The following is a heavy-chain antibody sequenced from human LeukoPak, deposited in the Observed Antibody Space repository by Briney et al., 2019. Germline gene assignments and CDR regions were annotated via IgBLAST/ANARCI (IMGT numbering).Heavy chain of an antibody. CDR3: ASSGWYYGY. D-gene: IGHD6-19*01. CDR2: IYYSGST. V-gene: IGHV4-59*12. J-gene: IGHJ4*02. Sequence: SETLSLTCTVSGGSISSYYWSWIRQPPGKGLEWIGYIYYSGSTNYNPSLKSRVTISVDTSKNQFSLKLSSVTAADTAVYYCASSGWYYGYWGQGTLVTVSS. CDR1: GGSISSYY.